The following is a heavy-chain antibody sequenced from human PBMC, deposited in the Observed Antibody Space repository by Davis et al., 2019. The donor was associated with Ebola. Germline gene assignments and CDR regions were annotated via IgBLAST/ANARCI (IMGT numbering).Heavy chain of an antibody. CDR1: GGSIISSSSY. Sequence: MPSETLSLTCTVSGGSIISSSSYWGWIRQPPRKGLEWIGSIYYSGITYYNPSLKSRVTISVDTSKNQFSLKLSSVTAADTAVYYCARVTNGVWTPLDYWGQGTLVTVSS. D-gene: IGHD2-8*01. CDR3: ARVTNGVWTPLDY. J-gene: IGHJ4*02. CDR2: IYYSGIT. V-gene: IGHV4-39*01.